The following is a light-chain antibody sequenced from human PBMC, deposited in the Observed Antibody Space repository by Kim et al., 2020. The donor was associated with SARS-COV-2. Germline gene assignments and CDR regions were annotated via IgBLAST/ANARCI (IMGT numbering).Light chain of an antibody. CDR2: EVN. V-gene: IGLV2-18*02. J-gene: IGLJ1*01. Sequence: QSALTQPPSVSGSPGQSVTISCTGTSNDIGTYNRVSWYQQSPGTVPKLLIYEVNEPPSGVPDRFSGSKSDNTASLTISGLQAGDEADYYCSSYTDRLIYVFGTGTKVTVL. CDR1: SNDIGTYNR. CDR3: SSYTDRLIYV.